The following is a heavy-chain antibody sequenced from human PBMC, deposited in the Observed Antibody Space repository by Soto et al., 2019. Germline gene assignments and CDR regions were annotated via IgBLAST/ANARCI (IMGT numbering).Heavy chain of an antibody. CDR2: VSAGGDMT. Sequence: DVQLLESGGDLVQPGGSLRLSCAASGVTFSSYAMSWVRQVPGKGLEWVSSVSAGGDMTYYSDSVKGRFTISRDNSNNALFLQMNSLRAEDTALYYCARGDRGGSGSPASYYYSGLDVWGQGTTVTVSS. V-gene: IGHV3-23*01. CDR3: ARGDRGGSGSPASYYYSGLDV. CDR1: GVTFSSYA. J-gene: IGHJ6*02. D-gene: IGHD3-10*01.